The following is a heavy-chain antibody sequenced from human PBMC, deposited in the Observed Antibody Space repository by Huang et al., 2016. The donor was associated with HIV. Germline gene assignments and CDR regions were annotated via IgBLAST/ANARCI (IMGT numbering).Heavy chain of an antibody. CDR2: INQDGSGK. V-gene: IGHV3-7*01. D-gene: IGHD6-13*01. Sequence: EVQLVESGGGLVQPGGSLRLSCAASGFTFSNYWMSWVRPAPGKRLEWVANINQDGSGKYEVDSVKGRFTIARDNAKNSLYLQMNRLRAEDTAVYYCASGARGESYSSSWYYFDYWGQGTLVTVSS. CDR3: ASGARGESYSSSWYYFDY. J-gene: IGHJ4*02. CDR1: GFTFSNYW.